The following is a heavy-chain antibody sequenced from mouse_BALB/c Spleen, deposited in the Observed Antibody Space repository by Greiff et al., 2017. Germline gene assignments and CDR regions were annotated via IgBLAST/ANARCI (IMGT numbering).Heavy chain of an antibody. CDR3: ARKNYYGSSSY. J-gene: IGHJ2*01. CDR2: ILPGSGST. V-gene: IGHV1-9*01. D-gene: IGHD1-1*01. Sequence: QVQLQQSGAELMKPGASVKISCKATGYTFSSYWIEWVKQRPGHGLEWIGEILPGSGSTNYNEKFKGKATFTADTSSNTAYMQLSSLTSEDSAVYYCARKNYYGSSSYWGQGTTLTVSS. CDR1: GYTFSSYW.